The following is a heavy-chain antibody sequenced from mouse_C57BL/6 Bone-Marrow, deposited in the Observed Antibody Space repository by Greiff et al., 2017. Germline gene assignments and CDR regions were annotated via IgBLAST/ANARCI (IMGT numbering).Heavy chain of an antibody. CDR1: GFTFSSYA. V-gene: IGHV5-4*01. Sequence: EVQRVESGGGLVKPGGSLKLSCAASGFTFSSYAMSWVRQTPEKRLEWVATISGGGSYTYYPDNVKGRFTISRDKAKNNLYLQMSHLKSEDTAMYYCARHYYGRAWFAYWGQGTLVTVSA. J-gene: IGHJ3*01. D-gene: IGHD1-1*01. CDR3: ARHYYGRAWFAY. CDR2: ISGGGSYT.